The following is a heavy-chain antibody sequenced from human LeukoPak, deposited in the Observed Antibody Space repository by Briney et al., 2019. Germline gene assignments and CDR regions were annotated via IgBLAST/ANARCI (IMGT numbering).Heavy chain of an antibody. CDR3: ARQGPMPLAGTGQDY. D-gene: IGHD1-7*01. V-gene: IGHV3-74*01. CDR2: ISGGGSTT. J-gene: IGHJ4*02. Sequence: GGSLTLSCAASGFTFSSYWMHWVRQAPWSGLTWVSRISGGGSTTTYADSVKGRSTISRDNAKNTLYLQMNSLRAEDTAVYYCARQGPMPLAGTGQDYWGQGTLVTVSS. CDR1: GFTFSSYW.